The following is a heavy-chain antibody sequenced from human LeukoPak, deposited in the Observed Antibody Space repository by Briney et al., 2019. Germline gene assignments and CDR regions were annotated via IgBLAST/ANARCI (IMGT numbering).Heavy chain of an antibody. Sequence: SETLSLTCTGSGGSINNYYWSWIRQPAGKGLEWIGRIYTSGSTNYNPSLKSRVTMSVDTSKNQFSLKLSSVTAADTAVYYCAGGGDGYNVDYWGQGTLVTVSS. V-gene: IGHV4-4*07. CDR1: GGSINNYY. CDR2: IYTSGST. J-gene: IGHJ4*02. CDR3: AGGGDGYNVDY. D-gene: IGHD5-24*01.